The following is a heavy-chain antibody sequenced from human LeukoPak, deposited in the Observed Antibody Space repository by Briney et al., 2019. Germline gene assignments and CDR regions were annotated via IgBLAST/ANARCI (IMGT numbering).Heavy chain of an antibody. Sequence: SETLSLTCAVSGGSISSSNWWSWVRQSPGKGLEWIGEIYHSGSTNYNPSLKSRVTISVDTSKNQFSLKLSSVTAADTAVYYCARQGGSGSSYYYYYYMDVWGKGTTVTVSS. J-gene: IGHJ6*03. CDR2: IYHSGST. D-gene: IGHD3-10*01. CDR1: GGSISSSNW. V-gene: IGHV4-4*02. CDR3: ARQGGSGSSYYYYYYMDV.